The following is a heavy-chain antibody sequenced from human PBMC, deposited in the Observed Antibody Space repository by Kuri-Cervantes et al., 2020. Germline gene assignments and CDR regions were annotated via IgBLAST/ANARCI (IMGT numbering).Heavy chain of an antibody. Sequence: ASVKVSCKTSGYDFNNWGISWVRQAPGQGLEWMGWISAYDGNINYAQKVQGRVTMTEDTSTDTAYMELSSLRSEDTAVYYCATDIDVGWGALLDHWGQGTLVTVSS. D-gene: IGHD1-26*01. CDR2: ISAYDGNI. CDR1: GYDFNNWG. CDR3: ATDIDVGWGALLDH. J-gene: IGHJ4*02. V-gene: IGHV1-18*01.